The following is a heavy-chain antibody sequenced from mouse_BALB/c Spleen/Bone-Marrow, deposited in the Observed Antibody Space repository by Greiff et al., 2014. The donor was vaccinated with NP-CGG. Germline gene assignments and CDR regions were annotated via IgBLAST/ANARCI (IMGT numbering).Heavy chain of an antibody. Sequence: EVKLVESGPELVKPGASVKIPCKASGYTFTDYNMDWVKQSHGKSLEWIGNINPDNGDTSYNQRFRGKATLTVDKSSSTAYMELRSLTSEDTAVYYCARTGYYTPFAYWGQGTLVTVSA. CDR1: GYTFTDYN. D-gene: IGHD2-3*01. J-gene: IGHJ3*01. CDR2: INPDNGDT. CDR3: ARTGYYTPFAY. V-gene: IGHV1-18*01.